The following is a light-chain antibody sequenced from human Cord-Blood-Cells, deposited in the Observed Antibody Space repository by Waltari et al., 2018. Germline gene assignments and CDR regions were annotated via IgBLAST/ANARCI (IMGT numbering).Light chain of an antibody. V-gene: IGLV3-16*01. CDR2: KES. CDR3: LSTDSSGTWV. J-gene: IGLJ3*02. CDR1: ALPKKY. Sequence: SYELTQPPSVSVSLGQMARITCSGEALPKKYAYWYQQKPGQFPVLLIYKESERPSGIPDRFAGSISGTIVTLTISGVQAEDEADYYCLSTDSSGTWVFGGGTKLTVL.